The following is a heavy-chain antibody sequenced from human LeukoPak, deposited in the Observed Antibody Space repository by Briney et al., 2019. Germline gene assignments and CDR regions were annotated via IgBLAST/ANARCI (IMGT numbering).Heavy chain of an antibody. CDR1: GLTFSDYG. CDR2: ITGSGAGT. V-gene: IGHV3-23*01. J-gene: IGHJ4*02. Sequence: GGSLRLSCAASGLTFSDYGMGWVRQAPGKGLEWVSAITGSGAGTYHADSVKGRFTISRDNSKNTLYPQMNSLRAEDTAVYYCAKGPGGFWDYWGQGTLVTVSS. CDR3: AKGPGGFWDY. D-gene: IGHD5-12*01.